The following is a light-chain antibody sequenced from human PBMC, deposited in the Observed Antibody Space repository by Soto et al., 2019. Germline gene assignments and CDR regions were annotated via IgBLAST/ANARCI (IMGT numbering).Light chain of an antibody. Sequence: QTVVTQEPSFSVSPGGTVTLTCGLTSGSVSTTYYPSWYQQTPGQAPRTLIYSTNIRSSGVPDRFSGSILGNKAALTITGAQADDESDYHCMLYMGGGLVVFGVGTKLTV. CDR3: MLYMGGGLVV. CDR2: STN. V-gene: IGLV8-61*01. J-gene: IGLJ2*01. CDR1: SGSVSTTYY.